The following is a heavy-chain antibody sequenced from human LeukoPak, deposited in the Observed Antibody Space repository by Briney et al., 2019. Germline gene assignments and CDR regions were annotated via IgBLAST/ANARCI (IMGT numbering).Heavy chain of an antibody. D-gene: IGHD1-1*01. Sequence: ASVKVSCKASGYTSTSYDINWVRQATGQGLEWMGWMNPNSGNTGYAQKFQGRVTMTRNTSISTAYMELSSLRSEDTAVYYCARGLGSNDLGNYWGQGTLVTVSS. CDR2: MNPNSGNT. CDR3: ARGLGSNDLGNY. J-gene: IGHJ4*02. V-gene: IGHV1-8*01. CDR1: GYTSTSYD.